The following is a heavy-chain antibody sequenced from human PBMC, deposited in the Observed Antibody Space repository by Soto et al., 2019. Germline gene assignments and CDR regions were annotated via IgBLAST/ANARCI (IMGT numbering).Heavy chain of an antibody. CDR2: INAGNGNT. Sequence: ASVKVSCKASGYTFTSYAMHWVRQAPGQRLEWMGWINAGNGNTKYSQKFQGRVTITRDTSASTAYMELSSLRSEDTAVYYCASSEDTAHYFDYWGQGTLVTVSS. CDR1: GYTFTSYA. V-gene: IGHV1-3*01. CDR3: ASSEDTAHYFDY. J-gene: IGHJ4*02. D-gene: IGHD5-18*01.